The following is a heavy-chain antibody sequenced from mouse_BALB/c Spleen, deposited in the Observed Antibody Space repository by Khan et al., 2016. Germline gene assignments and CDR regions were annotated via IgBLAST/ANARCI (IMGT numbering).Heavy chain of an antibody. Sequence: VQLKQPGPGLVKPSHSLSLTCTVTGYSITSDYAWNWIRQFPGNKLEWMGYISYSGSTSYNPSLKSQISITRDTSKNQFFLQLNSVTTEDKATYYCARDYYGSVYWYFDVWGAGTTVTVSS. D-gene: IGHD1-1*01. CDR1: GYSITSDYA. CDR2: ISYSGST. J-gene: IGHJ1*01. V-gene: IGHV3-2*02. CDR3: ARDYYGSVYWYFDV.